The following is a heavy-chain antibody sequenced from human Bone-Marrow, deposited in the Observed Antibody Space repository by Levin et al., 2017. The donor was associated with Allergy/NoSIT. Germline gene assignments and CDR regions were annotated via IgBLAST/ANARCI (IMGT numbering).Heavy chain of an antibody. J-gene: IGHJ4*02. D-gene: IGHD2-15*01. CDR1: GFTFSSYW. V-gene: IGHV3-7*01. CDR3: ARCRDGGYCSGGSGY. Sequence: PGESLKISCAASGFTFSSYWMSWVRQAPGKGLEWVANIKQDGSEKYYVDSVKGRFTISRDNAKNSLYLQMNSLRAEDTAVYYCARCRDGGYCSGGSGYWGQGTLVTVSS. CDR2: IKQDGSEK.